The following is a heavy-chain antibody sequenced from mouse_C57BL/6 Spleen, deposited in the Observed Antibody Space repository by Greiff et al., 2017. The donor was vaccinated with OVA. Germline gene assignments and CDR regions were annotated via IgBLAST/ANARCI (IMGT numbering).Heavy chain of an antibody. V-gene: IGHV1-18*01. CDR1: GYTFTDYN. CDR2: INPNNGGT. J-gene: IGHJ2*01. CDR3: ARKDLGRGYYFDY. D-gene: IGHD1-1*01. Sequence: VQLQHSGPELVKPGASVKIPCKASGYTFTDYNMDWVKQSHGKSLEWIGDINPNNGGTIYNQKFKGKATLTVDKSSSTAYMELRSLTSEDTAVYYCARKDLGRGYYFDYWGQGTTLTVSS.